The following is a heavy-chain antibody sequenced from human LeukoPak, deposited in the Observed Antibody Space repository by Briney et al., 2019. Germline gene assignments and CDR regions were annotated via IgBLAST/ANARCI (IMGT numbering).Heavy chain of an antibody. CDR2: ISAYNGNT. V-gene: IGHV1-18*01. Sequence: ASARVSCKASGYTCTSYGISWVRQAPGQGLEWMGWISAYNGNTNYAQKLQGRVTMTTDTSTSTAYMELRSLRSDDTAVYYCASYCSGGSCYPEGAFDIWGQGTMVTVSS. CDR1: GYTCTSYG. D-gene: IGHD2-15*01. CDR3: ASYCSGGSCYPEGAFDI. J-gene: IGHJ3*02.